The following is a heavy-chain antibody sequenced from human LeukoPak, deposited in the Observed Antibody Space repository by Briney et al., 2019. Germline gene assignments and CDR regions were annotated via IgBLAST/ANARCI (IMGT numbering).Heavy chain of an antibody. CDR1: GFTFTTYT. CDR3: AKESTSWFDY. D-gene: IGHD2-2*01. J-gene: IGHJ4*02. V-gene: IGHV3-23*01. CDR2: ISGSGGTT. Sequence: GGSLRLSCAASGFTFTTYTMSWVRQAPGKGLAWVSAISGSGGTTYYADSVKGRFTISRDNSKNTLYLQMNSLRAEDTAVYYCAKESTSWFDYWGQGTLVTVSS.